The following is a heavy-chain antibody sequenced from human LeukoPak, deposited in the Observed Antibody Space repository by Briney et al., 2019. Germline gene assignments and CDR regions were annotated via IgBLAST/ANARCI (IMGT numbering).Heavy chain of an antibody. D-gene: IGHD6-13*01. CDR3: AGVPRESWYGTLHYGMDV. Sequence: GASVKVSCKASGYTFTSYYMHWVRQAPGQGLEWMGIINPSGGSTSYAQKFEGRVTMTRDTSTSTVYMELSSLSSEDTAVYYCAGVPRESWYGTLHYGMDVWGQGTTVTVSS. CDR2: INPSGGST. J-gene: IGHJ6*02. CDR1: GYTFTSYY. V-gene: IGHV1-46*01.